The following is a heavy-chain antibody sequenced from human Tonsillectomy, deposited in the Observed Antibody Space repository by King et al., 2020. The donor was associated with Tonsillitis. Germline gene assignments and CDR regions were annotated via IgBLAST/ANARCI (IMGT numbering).Heavy chain of an antibody. V-gene: IGHV3-43D*03. CDR1: GFTFDDYA. D-gene: IGHD6-19*01. J-gene: IGHJ4*02. Sequence: VQLVESGGVVVQPGGSLRLSCAASGFTFDDYAMHWVRQAPGKGLEWVSLISWDGGSTYYADSVKGRFTISRDNSKNSLYMQMNSLRAEDTALYYCAKEGGSSGWTGNFFYWGQGTLVTVSS. CDR3: AKEGGSSGWTGNFFY. CDR2: ISWDGGST.